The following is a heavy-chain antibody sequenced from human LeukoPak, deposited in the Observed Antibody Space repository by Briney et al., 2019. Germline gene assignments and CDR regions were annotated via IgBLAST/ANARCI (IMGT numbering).Heavy chain of an antibody. CDR2: IYYSGSP. D-gene: IGHD2-8*01. J-gene: IGHJ3*02. CDR1: GGSMRSYY. V-gene: IGHV4-59*01. CDR3: ARAPNGFGAFDI. Sequence: PSETLSLTCTVSGGSMRSYYWVWIRQPPGKGLEWIGYIYYSGSPDYNPSLKSRVTISVDTSKNQFSLKMSSVTAADTAVYYCARAPNGFGAFDIWGPGTMVTVSS.